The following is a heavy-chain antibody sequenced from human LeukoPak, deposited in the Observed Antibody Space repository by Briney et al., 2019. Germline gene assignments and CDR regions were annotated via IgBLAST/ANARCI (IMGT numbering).Heavy chain of an antibody. D-gene: IGHD2-15*01. J-gene: IGHJ4*02. CDR3: ARDRLTGGGHEHDY. CDR2: INPNTGGT. CDR1: GYTFNDYY. Sequence: ASVKVSCKASGYTFNDYYAHWERQAPGQGLEWMGWINPNTGGTNYAHSFQGWVTMTRDTSISTVYMELRRLTSGDTAIYYCARDRLTGGGHEHDYWGQGTLVTVSS. V-gene: IGHV1-2*04.